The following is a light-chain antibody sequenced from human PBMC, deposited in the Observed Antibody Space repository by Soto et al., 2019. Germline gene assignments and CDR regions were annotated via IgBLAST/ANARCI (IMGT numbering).Light chain of an antibody. J-gene: IGLJ1*01. V-gene: IGLV2-14*01. Sequence: QSVLTQPASVSGSPGQSITISCTGSASDVGTYKYVSWYQLHPDKAPKLLIYGVSNRPSGVSNHFSGSKSGYTASLTISGLQAEDEADYYCSSYTNSGTHVFGTGTKVTVL. CDR1: ASDVGTYKY. CDR2: GVS. CDR3: SSYTNSGTHV.